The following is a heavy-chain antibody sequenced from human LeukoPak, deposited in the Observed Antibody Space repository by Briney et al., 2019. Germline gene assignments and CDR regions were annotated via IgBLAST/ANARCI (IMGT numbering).Heavy chain of an antibody. CDR1: GFTFGHYA. V-gene: IGHV3-23*01. D-gene: IGHD5-24*01. Sequence: GGYLRLSCAASGFTFGHYAMSWVRQAPGKGLEWVSLIRADGDSTLYADSVKGRFTISRDNSKNTLYLQMNSLRAEDTAVYYCAKESQSYYFDYWGQGTLVTVSS. CDR2: IRADGDST. CDR3: AKESQSYYFDY. J-gene: IGHJ4*02.